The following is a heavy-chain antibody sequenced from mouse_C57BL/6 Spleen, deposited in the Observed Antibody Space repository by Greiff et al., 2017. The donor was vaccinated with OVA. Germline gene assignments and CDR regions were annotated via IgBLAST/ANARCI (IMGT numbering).Heavy chain of an antibody. V-gene: IGHV5-17*01. CDR3: ARKAYDYDRNGFDY. Sequence: EVMLVESGGGLVKPGGSLKLSCAASGFTFSDYGMHWVRQAPEKGLEWVAYISSGSSTIYYADTVKGRFTISRDNAKNTLFLQMTSLRSEDTAMYYCARKAYDYDRNGFDYRGQGTTLTVSS. CDR1: GFTFSDYG. D-gene: IGHD2-4*01. J-gene: IGHJ2*01. CDR2: ISSGSSTI.